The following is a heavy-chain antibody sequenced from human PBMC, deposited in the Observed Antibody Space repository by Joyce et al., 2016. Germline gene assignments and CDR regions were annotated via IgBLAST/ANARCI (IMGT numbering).Heavy chain of an antibody. J-gene: IGHJ3*01. CDR1: GYTFTDYP. V-gene: IGHV1-3*01. D-gene: IGHD3-10*01. Sequence: QVQLVQSGAEVKKPGASVKASCKASGYTFTDYPIHWMRQAPGQSLEWMGWIDAVNGNTKYSQELQGRVTITRDTSTDTVYLEVTSLTSADTAVYFCTRGGYYGELSSLAFEVWGQGTMVIVSS. CDR3: TRGGYYGELSSLAFEV. CDR2: IDAVNGNT.